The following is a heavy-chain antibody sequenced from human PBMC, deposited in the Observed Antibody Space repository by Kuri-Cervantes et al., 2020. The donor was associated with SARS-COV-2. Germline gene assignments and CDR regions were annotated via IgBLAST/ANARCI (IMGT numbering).Heavy chain of an antibody. Sequence: ASVKVSCKASGYTFTSYGISWVRQAPGQGLEWMGWISAYNGNTNYAQKLQGRVTMTTDTSTSTAYMELRSLRSDDTAVYYCARRIAAAGYYYYYGTDVWGQGTTVTVSS. D-gene: IGHD6-13*01. CDR2: ISAYNGNT. CDR3: ARRIAAAGYYYYYGTDV. CDR1: GYTFTSYG. V-gene: IGHV1-18*04. J-gene: IGHJ6*02.